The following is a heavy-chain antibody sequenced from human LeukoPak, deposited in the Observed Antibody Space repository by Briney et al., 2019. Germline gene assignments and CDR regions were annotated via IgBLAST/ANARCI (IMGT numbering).Heavy chain of an antibody. J-gene: IGHJ4*02. CDR3: ARRYCSSTSCYFHFDY. D-gene: IGHD2-2*01. CDR1: GGSISSYY. V-gene: IGHV4-59*01. Sequence: ASVTLSLTCTVSGGSISSYYWSWIRQPPGKGLEWIGYIYYSGSTNYNPSLKSRVTISVDTSKNQFSLKLSSVTAADTAVYYCARRYCSSTSCYFHFDYWGQGTLVTVSS. CDR2: IYYSGST.